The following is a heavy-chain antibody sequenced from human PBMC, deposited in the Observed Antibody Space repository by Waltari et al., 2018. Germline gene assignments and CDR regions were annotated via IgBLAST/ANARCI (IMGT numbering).Heavy chain of an antibody. Sequence: QVQLQESGPGLVKPSETLSLTCPVSGGSISSYYWSWIRQPPGQGLEWIGYIYYSGSTNYNPSLKSRVTISVDTSKNQFSLKLSSVTAADTAVYYCARERPYYDCWSGYSPGMDVWGQGTTVTVSS. CDR3: ARERPYYDCWSGYSPGMDV. CDR2: IYYSGST. V-gene: IGHV4-59*01. CDR1: GGSISSYY. J-gene: IGHJ6*02. D-gene: IGHD3-3*01.